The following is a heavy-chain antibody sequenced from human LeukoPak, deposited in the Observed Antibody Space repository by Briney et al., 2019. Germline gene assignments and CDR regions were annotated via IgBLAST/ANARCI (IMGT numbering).Heavy chain of an antibody. Sequence: PSETLSLTCTVSGGSISSSNFYWGWISQPPGKGLEWIGSIYYGGSTYYNPSLKSRVTISVVTSKNQFSLKLSSVTAADTAVYYWVRQFSNATEGFDIWGQGTMVTVSS. CDR3: VRQFSNATEGFDI. J-gene: IGHJ3*02. CDR2: IYYGGST. V-gene: IGHV4-39*01. D-gene: IGHD2-15*01. CDR1: GGSISSSNFY.